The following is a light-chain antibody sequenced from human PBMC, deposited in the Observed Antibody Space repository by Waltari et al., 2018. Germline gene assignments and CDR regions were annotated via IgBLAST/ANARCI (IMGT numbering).Light chain of an antibody. CDR1: RMTVGFVI. CDR3: CSYAGFTPSYV. CDR2: GVT. V-gene: IGLV2-23*02. J-gene: IGLJ2*01. Sequence: HSALLHPPPVPGFPGKSTTTPAPEPRMTVGFVIFFTRYQQPPGKAPKLMIYGVTERPSGVSNRFSGSKSGNTASLTISGLQAEDEATYYCCSYAGFTPSYVFGGGTKLTVL.